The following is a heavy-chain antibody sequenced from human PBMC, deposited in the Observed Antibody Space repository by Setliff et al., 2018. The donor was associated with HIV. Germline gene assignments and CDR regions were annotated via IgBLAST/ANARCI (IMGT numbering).Heavy chain of an antibody. V-gene: IGHV4-34*01. CDR1: GGSFSGYY. J-gene: IGHJ4*02. D-gene: IGHD3-10*01. CDR3: ASREGFGELFEEY. Sequence: SETLSLTCAVYGGSFSGYYWSWIRQPPGKGLEWIGEINHSGNTKYNPSPKSRVTISVDTSKNQFSLKLSSVTAADTAVYYCASREGFGELFEEYWGQGTLVTVSS. CDR2: INHSGNT.